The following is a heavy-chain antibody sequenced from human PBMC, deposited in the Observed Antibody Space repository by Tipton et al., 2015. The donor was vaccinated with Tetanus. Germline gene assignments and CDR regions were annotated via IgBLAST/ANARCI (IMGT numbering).Heavy chain of an antibody. Sequence: LRLSCTVSGDSVSSGSYFWSWIRQPPGKGLEWIGYIYYSGNTNYNPSLKSRVTISIDTSKNQFSLKLSSVTAADTAVYHCARDGGYCTKGACYPGWAFDIWGQGTMVTVSS. V-gene: IGHV4-61*01. CDR2: IYYSGNT. CDR3: ARDGGYCTKGACYPGWAFDI. J-gene: IGHJ3*02. CDR1: GDSVSSGSYF. D-gene: IGHD2-8*01.